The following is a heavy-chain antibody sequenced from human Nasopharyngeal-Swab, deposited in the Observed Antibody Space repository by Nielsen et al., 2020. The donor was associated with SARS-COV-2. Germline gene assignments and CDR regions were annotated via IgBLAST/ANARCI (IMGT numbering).Heavy chain of an antibody. D-gene: IGHD3-16*01. CDR2: ISPYNDYT. CDR3: ARELGVGLFDY. Sequence: ASVKVSCKTSGYTFSSYGIAWVRQAPGQGLEWLGLISPYNDYTHYARKFQGSVTMTSDTSTRTAYLELRSLTSDDTAVYYCARELGVGLFDYWGQGTLVTVSS. CDR1: GYTFSSYG. J-gene: IGHJ4*02. V-gene: IGHV1-18*01.